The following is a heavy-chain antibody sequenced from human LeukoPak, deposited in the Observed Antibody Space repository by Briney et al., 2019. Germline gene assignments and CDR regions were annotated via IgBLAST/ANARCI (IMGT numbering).Heavy chain of an antibody. CDR2: MNPNSGNT. CDR1: GYTFTSYD. Sequence: ASVKVSCKASGYTFTSYDINWVRQATGQGLEWMGWMNPNSGNTGYAQKFQGRVTITRNTSISTAYMGLSSLRSEDTAVYYCATPIAAAGGFDYWGQGTLVTVSS. D-gene: IGHD6-13*01. V-gene: IGHV1-8*03. CDR3: ATPIAAAGGFDY. J-gene: IGHJ4*02.